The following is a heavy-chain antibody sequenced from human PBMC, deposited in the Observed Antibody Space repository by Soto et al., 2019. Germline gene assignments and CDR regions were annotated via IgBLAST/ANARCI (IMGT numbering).Heavy chain of an antibody. CDR1: VCTISISSYY. Sequence: PSETLSHTCTVAVCTISISSYYWCWILQTPGKGLEWIGSIYYSGSTYYNPSLKSRVTISVDTSKNQFSLKLSSVTAADTAVYYCATQEVGRRSVSTFDPWGQENLLTISS. V-gene: IGHV4-39*01. CDR3: ATQEVGRRSVSTFDP. CDR2: IYYSGST. D-gene: IGHD1-26*01. J-gene: IGHJ5*02.